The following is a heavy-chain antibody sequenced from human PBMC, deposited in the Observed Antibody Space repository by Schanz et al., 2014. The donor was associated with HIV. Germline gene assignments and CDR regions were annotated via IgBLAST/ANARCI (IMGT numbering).Heavy chain of an antibody. CDR1: GFTFSTYG. CDR2: IWYDGNYK. CDR3: AREGGSSGHNGYFDY. J-gene: IGHJ4*02. Sequence: QVQLVESGGGVVQPGRSLRLSCTASGFTFSTYGMHWVRQAPGKGLEWVAVIWYDGNYKSYGDSVKGRVTISGDTSKNTVDLQMTSLRPEDAAVYYCAREGGSSGHNGYFDYWGQGTLVTVSS. D-gene: IGHD6-19*01. V-gene: IGHV3-33*01.